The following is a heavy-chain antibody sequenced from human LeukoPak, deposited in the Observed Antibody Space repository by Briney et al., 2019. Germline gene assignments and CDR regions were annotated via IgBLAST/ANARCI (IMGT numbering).Heavy chain of an antibody. V-gene: IGHV1-69*06. D-gene: IGHD4-17*01. J-gene: IGHJ3*02. CDR2: IIPIFGTA. CDR1: GYTFTSYD. CDR3: ARGFTTVTTFAAFDI. Sequence: ASVKVSCKASGYTFTSYDISWVRQAPGQGLEWMGGIIPIFGTANYAQKFQGRVTITADKSTSTAYMELSSLRSEDTAVYYCARGFTTVTTFAAFDIWGQGTMVTVSS.